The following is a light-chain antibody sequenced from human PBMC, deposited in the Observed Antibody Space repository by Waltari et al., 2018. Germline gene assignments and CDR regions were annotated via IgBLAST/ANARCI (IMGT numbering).Light chain of an antibody. J-gene: IGLJ1*01. CDR1: SSAVGAYDY. Sequence: QSALIQPRAVSRSPGQSVIISCTGASSAVGAYDYVSWCQQHPGKAPTLIIYDVNNRPSGVPDRFSGSKSGNTASLTISGLQAEDEADYYCCSYAGNYANYVFGTGTKLT. CDR3: CSYAGNYANYV. V-gene: IGLV2-11*01. CDR2: DVN.